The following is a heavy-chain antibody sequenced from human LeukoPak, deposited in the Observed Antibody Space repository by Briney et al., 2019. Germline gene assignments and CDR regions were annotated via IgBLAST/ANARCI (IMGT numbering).Heavy chain of an antibody. CDR3: ARGIFNSGFFPFDY. Sequence: ASVKVSCKASGYTFTDYYMHWVRQAPGQGLEWMGWINPNSGGTNYAQKFQGRVTMTRDTSISTAYMELSSLRSDDTAVYYCARGIFNSGFFPFDYWGQGTLVTVSS. J-gene: IGHJ4*02. V-gene: IGHV1-2*02. CDR2: INPNSGGT. D-gene: IGHD6-19*01. CDR1: GYTFTDYY.